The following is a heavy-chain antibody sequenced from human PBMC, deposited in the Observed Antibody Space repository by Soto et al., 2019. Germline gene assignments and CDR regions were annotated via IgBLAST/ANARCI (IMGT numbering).Heavy chain of an antibody. J-gene: IGHJ4*02. CDR3: ASPQNPLDY. V-gene: IGHV3-48*02. Sequence: EVQLVESGGGLVQPGGSLRLSCAASGFTFSIYSFNRIRPAPGKGLEWVAFISGSGSISYADSVKGRFTISRDNAKNSVYLQMNSLRDEDTAVYYCASPQNPLDYWGQGTLVTVSS. CDR2: ISGSGSI. CDR1: GFTFSIYS.